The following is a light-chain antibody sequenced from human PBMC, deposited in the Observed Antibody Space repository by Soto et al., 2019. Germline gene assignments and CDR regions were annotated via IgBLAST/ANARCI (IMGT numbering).Light chain of an antibody. CDR3: QQSYSTPPF. CDR2: AAS. Sequence: DIQMTQSPSSLSASVGDRVTITCRASQSISSYLNWYQQKPGKAPKLLIYAASSLQSGVPSRFSGSRSGTDFTLTISSLQPEDFATYYCQQSYSTPPFFGQGTKLEIK. J-gene: IGKJ2*01. CDR1: QSISSY. V-gene: IGKV1-39*01.